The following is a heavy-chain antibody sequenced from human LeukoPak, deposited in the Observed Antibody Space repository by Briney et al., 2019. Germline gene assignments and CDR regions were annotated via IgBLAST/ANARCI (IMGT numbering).Heavy chain of an antibody. CDR1: GYSISLGYY. CDR2: FYHTGRT. V-gene: IGHV4-38-2*02. CDR3: ARSPGLRGTIVVVNPEYYFDY. Sequence: PSETLSLTCTVSGYSISLGYYWGWIRQPPGKGLEWIGSFYHTGRTYYNPSLKSRVTISVDTSKNQFSLKLTSVTAADTAVYYCARSPGLRGTIVVVNPEYYFDYWGQGTLVTVSS. D-gene: IGHD3-22*01. J-gene: IGHJ4*02.